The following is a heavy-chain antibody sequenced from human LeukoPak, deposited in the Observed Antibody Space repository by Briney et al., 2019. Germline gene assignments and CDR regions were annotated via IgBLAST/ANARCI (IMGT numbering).Heavy chain of an antibody. CDR2: INPSGGST. Sequence: ASVKVSCKASGYTFTSYYMHWVRQAPGQGLEWMGIINPSGGSTSYAQKFQGRVTMTEDTSTDTAYMELSSLRSEDTAVYYCATFGGYYFDFWGQGTLVTVSS. J-gene: IGHJ4*02. V-gene: IGHV1-46*01. CDR3: ATFGGYYFDF. CDR1: GYTFTSYY. D-gene: IGHD3-10*01.